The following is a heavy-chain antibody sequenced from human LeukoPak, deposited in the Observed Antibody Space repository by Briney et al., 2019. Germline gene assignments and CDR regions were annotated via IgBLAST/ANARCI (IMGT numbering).Heavy chain of an antibody. D-gene: IGHD6-13*01. CDR3: ARVSDFWAYSSSCGLDY. Sequence: SETLSLTCTVSGGSISSYYWSWLRQPAGKGLEWIGRIYISGRTNYNPSLKSRGTMSVDTSKNQFSLKLSSVTAADTAVYYCARVSDFWAYSSSCGLDYWGQGTLVTVSS. V-gene: IGHV4-4*07. CDR1: GGSISSYY. J-gene: IGHJ4*02. CDR2: IYISGRT.